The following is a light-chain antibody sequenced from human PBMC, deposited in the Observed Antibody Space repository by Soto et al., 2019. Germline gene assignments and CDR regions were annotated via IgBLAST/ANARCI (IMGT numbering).Light chain of an antibody. Sequence: DIQMTQSPSSVSASVGDSVTITCRASQGISSLLAWYQQKPGKAPNLLIHTASNLQSGVPSRFSGSGSGTDFTLTISSLQPEDFATYYCQQANSFPLTFGGGTKVEIK. V-gene: IGKV1-12*01. J-gene: IGKJ4*01. CDR3: QQANSFPLT. CDR1: QGISSL. CDR2: TAS.